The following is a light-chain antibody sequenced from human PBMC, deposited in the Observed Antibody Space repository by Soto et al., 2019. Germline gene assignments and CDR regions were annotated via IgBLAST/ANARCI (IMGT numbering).Light chain of an antibody. CDR3: NSYAGSNNLV. J-gene: IGLJ2*01. CDR2: EVT. Sequence: QSVLTQPPSASGSPGQSVTISCTGTSSDVGGYNYVSWYQHHPGKAPKLLIYEVTKRPSWVPDRFSGSKSGNTASLTVSGLQAEDEADYYCNSYAGSNNLVFGGGTKLTVL. CDR1: SSDVGGYNY. V-gene: IGLV2-8*01.